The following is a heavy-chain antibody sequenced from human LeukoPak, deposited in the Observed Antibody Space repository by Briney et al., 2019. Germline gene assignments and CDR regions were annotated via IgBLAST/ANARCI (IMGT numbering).Heavy chain of an antibody. D-gene: IGHD3-9*01. CDR3: ARDRVILTGSAEPDYYYGMDV. CDR2: ISAYNGNT. V-gene: IGHV1-18*01. Sequence: ASVKVSCKASGYTFTSYGISWVRQAPGQGLEWMGWISAYNGNTNYAQKLQGRVTMTTDTSTSTAYMELRSLRSDDTAVYYCARDRVILTGSAEPDYYYGMDVWGQGTTVTVSS. J-gene: IGHJ6*02. CDR1: GYTFTSYG.